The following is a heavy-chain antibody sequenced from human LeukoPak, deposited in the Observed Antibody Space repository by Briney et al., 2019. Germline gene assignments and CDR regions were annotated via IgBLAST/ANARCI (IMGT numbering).Heavy chain of an antibody. D-gene: IGHD6-13*01. Sequence: ASVKVSCKVSGYTLTELSMHWVRQAPGKGLAWMGGFDPEDGETIYAQKFQGRVTMTEDTSTDTAYMELSSLRSEDTAVYYCATGFQYSNSWHGIPFDYWGQGTLVTVSS. CDR1: GYTLTELS. V-gene: IGHV1-24*01. CDR2: FDPEDGET. CDR3: ATGFQYSNSWHGIPFDY. J-gene: IGHJ4*02.